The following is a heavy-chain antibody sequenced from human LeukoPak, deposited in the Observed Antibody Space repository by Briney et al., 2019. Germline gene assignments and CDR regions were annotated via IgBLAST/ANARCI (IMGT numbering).Heavy chain of an antibody. CDR3: ARGYDSSGPYPY. Sequence: SETRSLTCTVSGGSISSYYWSWIRQPPGKGLEWIGYIYYSGSTNYNPSLKSRVTISVDTSKNQFSLKLSSVTAADTAVYYCARGYDSSGPYPYWGQGTLVTVSS. CDR2: IYYSGST. D-gene: IGHD3-22*01. V-gene: IGHV4-59*01. CDR1: GGSISSYY. J-gene: IGHJ4*02.